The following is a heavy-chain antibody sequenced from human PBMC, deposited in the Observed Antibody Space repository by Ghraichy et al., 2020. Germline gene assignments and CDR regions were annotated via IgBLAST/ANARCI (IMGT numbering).Heavy chain of an antibody. D-gene: IGHD3-22*01. CDR1: GIAFSRYW. CDR3: AADSPWLPDSSGRTGWFDP. CDR2: INRDGSTT. Sequence: LSLTCAASGIAFSRYWFHWVRQAPGKGLGWVSRINRDGSTTNYADSVKGRFTISRDDAKNTLYLQMSSLRAEDTAVYYCAADSPWLPDSSGRTGWFDPWGQGTLVTVSS. V-gene: IGHV3-74*01. J-gene: IGHJ5*02.